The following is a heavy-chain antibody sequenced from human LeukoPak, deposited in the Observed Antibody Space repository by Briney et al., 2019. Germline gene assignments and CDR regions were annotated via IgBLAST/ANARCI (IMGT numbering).Heavy chain of an antibody. D-gene: IGHD3-22*01. CDR1: GGTFSDHS. J-gene: IGHJ3*02. CDR2: VIPIPKKS. Sequence: VASVNVSCKPPGGTFSDHSLSWVRQDPGHGREWMGRVIPIPKKSSYEPKFQGRLTITADRSTDTAYLELFSLTSEDTAVYYCARDRVDLHDRSGFVVVASDMWGQGTMVTVSS. CDR3: ARDRVDLHDRSGFVVVASDM. V-gene: IGHV1-69*04.